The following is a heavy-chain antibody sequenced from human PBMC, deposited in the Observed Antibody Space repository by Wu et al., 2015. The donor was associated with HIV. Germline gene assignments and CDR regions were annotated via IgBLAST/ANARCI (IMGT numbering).Heavy chain of an antibody. CDR1: GDTFNIFA. J-gene: IGHJ4*02. CDR2: IIPAFGTT. CDR3: ARPWQLRNGWPFFDY. V-gene: IGHV1-69*12. D-gene: IGHD4-23*01. Sequence: QVQLVQSGAEVKKPGSSVKVSCKASGDTFNIFAINWVRQAPGQGLEWMGGIIPAFGTTDYAGKFQGRVTISADDSTTTAYMELKTLTSEDTAVYYCARPWQLRNGWPFFDYWGQGTLVTVSS.